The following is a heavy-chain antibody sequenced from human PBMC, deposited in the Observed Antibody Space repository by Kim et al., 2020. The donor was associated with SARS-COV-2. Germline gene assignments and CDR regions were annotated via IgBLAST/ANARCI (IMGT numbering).Heavy chain of an antibody. CDR3: ASGYSSSWYLVFDAFDI. J-gene: IGHJ3*02. Sequence: GGSLRLSCAASGFTFSSYAMHWVRQAPGKGLEWVAVISYDGSNKYYADSVKGRFTISRDNSKNTLYLQMNSLRAEDTAVYYCASGYSSSWYLVFDAFDIWGQGTMVTVSS. CDR2: ISYDGSNK. D-gene: IGHD6-13*01. V-gene: IGHV3-30-3*01. CDR1: GFTFSSYA.